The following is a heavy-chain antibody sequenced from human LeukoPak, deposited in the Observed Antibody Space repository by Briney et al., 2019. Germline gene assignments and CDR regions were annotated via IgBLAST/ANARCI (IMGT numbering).Heavy chain of an antibody. V-gene: IGHV1-18*01. Sequence: GASVTVSCKASGYTFTSYGISWVRQAPGQGLEWMGWISAYNGNTNYAQKLQGRVTMTTDTSTSTAYMELRSLRSDDTAVYYCARDDTDIVVVPALRYYGMDVWGQGTTVTVSS. CDR2: ISAYNGNT. CDR1: GYTFTSYG. D-gene: IGHD2-2*01. CDR3: ARDDTDIVVVPALRYYGMDV. J-gene: IGHJ6*02.